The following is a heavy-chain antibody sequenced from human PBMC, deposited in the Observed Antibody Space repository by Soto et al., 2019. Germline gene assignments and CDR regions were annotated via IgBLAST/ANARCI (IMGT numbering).Heavy chain of an antibody. V-gene: IGHV1-69*01. Sequence: QVQLVQSGAEVKKPGSSVKVSCRASGGSFRNYVMSWMRQAPGQRLQWMGGIIPVFETRTYAQTFQGRVTITADDSTSTVSMEMSNLRSEDTAVYFFSSHSNINSYSIVDFRGPGTLGSVSS. J-gene: IGHJ4*02. D-gene: IGHD2-21*01. CDR2: IIPVFETR. CDR1: GGSFRNYV. CDR3: SSHSNINSYSIVDF.